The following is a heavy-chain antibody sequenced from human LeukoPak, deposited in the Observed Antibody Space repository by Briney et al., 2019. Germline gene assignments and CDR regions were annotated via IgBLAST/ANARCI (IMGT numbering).Heavy chain of an antibody. D-gene: IGHD2-21*02. CDR2: IRQDGGEI. CDR3: ARDEGVTGYYGMDV. V-gene: IGHV3-7*03. Sequence: GGSLRLSCAASRFIFSSYWMSWVRQAPGKGLEWVANIRQDGGEIYYVDSVKGRFTISRDNAKNSLYLQMNSLRAEDTAVYYCARDEGVTGYYGMDVWGKGTTVTVSP. CDR1: RFIFSSYW. J-gene: IGHJ6*04.